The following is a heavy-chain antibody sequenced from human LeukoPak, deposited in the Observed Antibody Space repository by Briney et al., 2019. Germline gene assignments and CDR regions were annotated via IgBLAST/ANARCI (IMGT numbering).Heavy chain of an antibody. Sequence: ASVKVSCKASGYTFTINGISWVRQAPGRELEWMGWICANSGETIYAEKFHGRVTLTRDTSTGTAYMELNSLTYDDTAVYYCARDRWYAFDYWGQGTLVTVSS. CDR1: GYTFTING. CDR2: ICANSGET. CDR3: ARDRWYAFDY. D-gene: IGHD6-13*01. V-gene: IGHV1-18*01. J-gene: IGHJ4*02.